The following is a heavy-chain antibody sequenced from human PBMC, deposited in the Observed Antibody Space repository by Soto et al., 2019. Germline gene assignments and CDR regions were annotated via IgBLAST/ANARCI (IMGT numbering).Heavy chain of an antibody. J-gene: IGHJ4*02. V-gene: IGHV3-23*01. CDR2: ISGSGVNT. CDR3: AKDRRAGGNYGFYSDF. D-gene: IGHD1-7*01. CDR1: GFTFSSYA. Sequence: GGSLRLSCAASGFTFSSYAMSWVRQAPGKGLEWVSSISGSGVNTYYADSVQGRFTISRDNSKNTLYLQMNYLRAEDTAVYYCAKDRRAGGNYGFYSDFWGQGALVTVSS.